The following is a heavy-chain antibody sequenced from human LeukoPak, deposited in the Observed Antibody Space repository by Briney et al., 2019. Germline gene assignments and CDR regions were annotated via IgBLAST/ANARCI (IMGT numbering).Heavy chain of an antibody. CDR2: ISSDGYRT. CDR3: AKGLGTGSVLARPLHY. D-gene: IGHD3-10*01. CDR1: GFTFNSYW. Sequence: GGSLRLSCAASGFTFNSYWMTWVRQAPDKGLQWVAVISSDGYRTDYPDSVRGRFTISRDNFKNTVDLQMISVTAEDTAMYFCAKGLGTGSVLARPLHYWGQGTLVTVSS. J-gene: IGHJ4*02. V-gene: IGHV3-30*18.